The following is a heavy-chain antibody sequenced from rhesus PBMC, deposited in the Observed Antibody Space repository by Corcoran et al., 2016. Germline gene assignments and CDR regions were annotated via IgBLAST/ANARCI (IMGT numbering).Heavy chain of an antibody. CDR1: GGSISSGYYY. J-gene: IGHJ4*01. D-gene: IGHD4-29*01. CDR2: ITSSGST. V-gene: IGHV4-122*02. Sequence: QVQLQESGPGLGKPSETLSLTCAVPGGSISSGYYYWSWIRQPPGKGLEWIGYITSSGSTGYDPSLKSRITISRDTSKNQFSLKLSSVTAADTAVYYCARDYGSRFDYWGQGVLVTVSS. CDR3: ARDYGSRFDY.